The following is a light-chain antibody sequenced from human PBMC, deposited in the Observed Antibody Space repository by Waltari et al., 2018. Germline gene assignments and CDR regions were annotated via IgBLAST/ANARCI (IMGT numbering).Light chain of an antibody. J-gene: IGKJ1*01. CDR1: QSLVHSDGNTD. Sequence: DVVMTQSPLSLPVTLGQPASISCRSSQSLVHSDGNTDLTWFHQRPGQSPRRLIYEVSNRDSGVPDRFSGSGSGTDFTLKISRVEAEDIGVYYCMQGTHWPTFGQGTKVEIK. CDR2: EVS. V-gene: IGKV2-30*02. CDR3: MQGTHWPT.